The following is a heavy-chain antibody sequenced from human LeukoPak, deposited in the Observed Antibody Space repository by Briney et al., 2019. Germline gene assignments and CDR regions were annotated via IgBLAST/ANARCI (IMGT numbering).Heavy chain of an antibody. V-gene: IGHV3-23*01. Sequence: PGGSLRLSCAASGFTFSSYAMSWVRQAPGKGLEWVSAISGSGGSTYYADSVKGRFTISRDNSKNTLYLQMNSLRAEDTAVYYCARVGSSNWYLMKVGFFDSWGQGTLVTVSS. CDR3: ARVGSSNWYLMKVGFFDS. J-gene: IGHJ4*02. CDR1: GFTFSSYA. D-gene: IGHD6-13*01. CDR2: ISGSGGST.